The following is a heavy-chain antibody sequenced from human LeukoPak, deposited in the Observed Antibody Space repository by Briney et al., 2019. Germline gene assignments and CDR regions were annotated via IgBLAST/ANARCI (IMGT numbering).Heavy chain of an antibody. D-gene: IGHD4-23*01. Sequence: GGPLRLSCAASGFTFSSYSMNWVRQAPGKGLEWVAVISYDGSNKYYADSVKGRFTISRDNSKNTLYLQMNSLRAEDTAVYYCARVGYGGNPYYFDYWGQGTLVTVSS. CDR2: ISYDGSNK. J-gene: IGHJ4*02. CDR3: ARVGYGGNPYYFDY. V-gene: IGHV3-30*05. CDR1: GFTFSSYS.